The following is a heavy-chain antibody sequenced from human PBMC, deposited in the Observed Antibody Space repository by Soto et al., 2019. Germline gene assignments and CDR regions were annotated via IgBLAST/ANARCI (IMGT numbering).Heavy chain of an antibody. V-gene: IGHV4-59*08. J-gene: IGHJ4*02. D-gene: IGHD2-15*01. CDR2: IYYSGST. CDR3: ARQYCSGGSCHFDY. Sequence: QVQLQESGPGLVKPSETLSLTCTVSGGSISSYYWSWIRQPPGKGLEWIGYIYYSGSTNYNPSLTSRVTISVDTSKNQCSLKLSSVTAADTAVYYCARQYCSGGSCHFDYWGQGTMVTVSS. CDR1: GGSISSYY.